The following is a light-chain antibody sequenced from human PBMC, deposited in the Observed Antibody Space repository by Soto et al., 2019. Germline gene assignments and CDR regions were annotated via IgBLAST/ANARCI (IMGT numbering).Light chain of an antibody. CDR1: QSVSSS. CDR2: DTS. Sequence: EIVLTQSPATLSLSPGERATPSCRASQSVSSSLAWYQQKPGQSPRLLIYDTSNRATGIPARFSGSGSGTDFTLTISSLEPEDFAVYYRQQRTNWRITFGQGTRLEIK. J-gene: IGKJ5*01. CDR3: QQRTNWRIT. V-gene: IGKV3-11*01.